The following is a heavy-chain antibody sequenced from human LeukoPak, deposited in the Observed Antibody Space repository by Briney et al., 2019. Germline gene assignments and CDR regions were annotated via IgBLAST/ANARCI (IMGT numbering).Heavy chain of an antibody. V-gene: IGHV3-23*01. CDR1: GFTFNSYA. J-gene: IGHJ4*02. D-gene: IGHD2-15*01. CDR3: AKAGYGTTYFDY. Sequence: PGGSLRLSCATSGFTFNSYAMSWVRQVAGKGLEWVSAISGRGDTIYYADSVKGRFTISRDNSKNTLFLQMNSLRAEDTAVYYCAKAGYGTTYFDYWGQGTPVTVSS. CDR2: ISGRGDTI.